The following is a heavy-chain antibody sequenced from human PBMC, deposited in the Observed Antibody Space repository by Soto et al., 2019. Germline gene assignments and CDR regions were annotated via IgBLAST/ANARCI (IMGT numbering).Heavy chain of an antibody. CDR1: GYTFPSYG. D-gene: IGHD3-3*01. CDR3: ARIPPFGYYYYGMDV. V-gene: IGHV1-18*01. J-gene: IGHJ6*02. Sequence: ASVKVYCKASGYTFPSYGISWVRQAPGQGLEWMGWISAYNGNTNYAQKLQGRVTMTTDTSTSTAYMELRSLRSDDTAVYYCARIPPFGYYYYGMDVWGQGTTVTVSS. CDR2: ISAYNGNT.